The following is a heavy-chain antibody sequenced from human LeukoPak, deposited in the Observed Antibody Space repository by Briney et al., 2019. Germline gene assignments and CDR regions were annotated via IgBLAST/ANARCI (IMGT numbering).Heavy chain of an antibody. J-gene: IGHJ4*02. Sequence: GGSLRLSCAASGFTFSSYAMHWVRQAPGKGLGWVAVVSYDGSNKYYADSVKGRFTISRDNSKNTLYLQMNSLRAEDTAVYYCARDLGRYFDYWGQGTLVTVSS. V-gene: IGHV3-30-3*01. CDR2: VSYDGSNK. D-gene: IGHD3-16*01. CDR3: ARDLGRYFDY. CDR1: GFTFSSYA.